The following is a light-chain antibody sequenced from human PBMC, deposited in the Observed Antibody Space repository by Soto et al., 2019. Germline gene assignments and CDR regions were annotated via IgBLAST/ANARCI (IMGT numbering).Light chain of an antibody. CDR2: DVS. CDR1: SSEVGGYNY. CDR3: SSYTSSSTLEV. Sequence: ALTHPASVSGSPGQSITISCTGTSSEVGGYNYVSWYQQHPGKAPKLMIYDVSNRPSGVSNRFSGSKSGNTASLTISGLQAEDEADYYCSSYTSSSTLEVFGTGTKVTVL. J-gene: IGLJ1*01. V-gene: IGLV2-14*01.